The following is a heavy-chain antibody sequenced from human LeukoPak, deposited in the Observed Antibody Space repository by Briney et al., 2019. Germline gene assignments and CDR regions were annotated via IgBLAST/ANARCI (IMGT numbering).Heavy chain of an antibody. CDR1: GFNFSSYS. J-gene: IGHJ5*02. D-gene: IGHD6-19*01. CDR2: ISSSSSYI. CDR3: ARGVIAVAGTDDPNNWFDP. V-gene: IGHV3-21*01. Sequence: GGSLRLSCAASGFNFSSYSMSWVRQAPGKGLEWVSSISSSSSYIYYSDSVKGRFTISRDNAKNSLYLQMNSLRAEDTAVYYCARGVIAVAGTDDPNNWFDPWGQGTLVTVSS.